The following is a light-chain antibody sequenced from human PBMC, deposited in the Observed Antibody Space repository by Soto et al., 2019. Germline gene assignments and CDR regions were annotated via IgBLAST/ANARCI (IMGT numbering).Light chain of an antibody. J-gene: IGKJ4*01. CDR1: QSVSSN. Sequence: EIVMTQSPATLSVSPGERATLSCRASQSVSSNLAWYQQKPGQTPKLLLYVASTRATGIPARFSGSGSGTEFTLTISSLQSEDVAVYYCQQYNVWPLTFGGGTKVEFK. V-gene: IGKV3-15*01. CDR3: QQYNVWPLT. CDR2: VAS.